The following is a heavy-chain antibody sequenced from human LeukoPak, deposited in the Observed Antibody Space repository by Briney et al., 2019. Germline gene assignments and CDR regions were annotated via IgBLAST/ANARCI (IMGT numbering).Heavy chain of an antibody. CDR3: TKRDYYDSSGYVY. Sequence: GGSLRLSCAASGFTFSSYGMHWVRQAPGKGLEWVAVISYDGSNKYYADSVKGRFTISRDNSKNTLYLQMNSLRAEDTAVYYCTKRDYYDSSGYVYWGQGTLVTVSS. CDR2: ISYDGSNK. D-gene: IGHD3-22*01. CDR1: GFTFSSYG. V-gene: IGHV3-30*18. J-gene: IGHJ4*02.